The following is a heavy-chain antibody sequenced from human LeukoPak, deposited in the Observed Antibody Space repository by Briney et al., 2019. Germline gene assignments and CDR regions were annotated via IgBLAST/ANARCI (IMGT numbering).Heavy chain of an antibody. D-gene: IGHD6-13*01. CDR1: GFTFSSYS. Sequence: PGGSLRLSCAASGFTFSSYSMNWVRQAPGKGLEWVSSISSSSYIYYADSVKGRFTISRDNAKNSLYLQMNSLRAEDTAVYYCARWVGIAAAGLQYYFDYWGQGTLVTVSS. V-gene: IGHV3-21*01. CDR2: ISSSSYI. J-gene: IGHJ4*02. CDR3: ARWVGIAAAGLQYYFDY.